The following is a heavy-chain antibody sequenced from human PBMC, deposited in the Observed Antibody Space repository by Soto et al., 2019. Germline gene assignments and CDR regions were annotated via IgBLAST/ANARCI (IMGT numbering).Heavy chain of an antibody. V-gene: IGHV1-2*04. CDR1: GYTFTGYY. CDR2: INPNSGGT. J-gene: IGHJ3*02. D-gene: IGHD1-1*01. Sequence: GASVKVSCKASGYTFTGYYMHWVRQAPGQVLEWMGWINPNSGGTNYAQKFQGWVTMTRDTSISTAYMELSRLRSDDTAVYYCARSYGVNWTPERTAFDIWGQGTMVTVSS. CDR3: ARSYGVNWTPERTAFDI.